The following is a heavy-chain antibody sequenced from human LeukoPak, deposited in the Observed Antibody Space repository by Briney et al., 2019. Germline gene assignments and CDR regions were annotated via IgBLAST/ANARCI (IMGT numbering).Heavy chain of an antibody. Sequence: GGSLRLSCAASGFTFSSYWMSWVRQAPGKGLEWVANINQDGSERYYVDSVKGRFTISRDNAKNSLYLQMNSLRAEDTAVYYCARDSEYSSSFASDIWGQGTMVTVSS. CDR1: GFTFSSYW. J-gene: IGHJ3*02. CDR3: ARDSEYSSSFASDI. V-gene: IGHV3-7*01. D-gene: IGHD6-13*01. CDR2: INQDGSER.